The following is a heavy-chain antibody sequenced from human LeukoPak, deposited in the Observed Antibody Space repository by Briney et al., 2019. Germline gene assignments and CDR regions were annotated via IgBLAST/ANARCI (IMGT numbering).Heavy chain of an antibody. D-gene: IGHD3-3*01. Sequence: GGSLRLSCAASGFTVSSNYMSWVRQAPGKGLEWVSVIYSGGSTYYADSVKGRFTISRDNSKNTLYLQMNSLRAEDTAVYYCARGNRITIFGVVTPGYYYMDVWGKGTTVTVSS. V-gene: IGHV3-66*01. J-gene: IGHJ6*03. CDR1: GFTVSSNY. CDR3: ARGNRITIFGVVTPGYYYMDV. CDR2: IYSGGST.